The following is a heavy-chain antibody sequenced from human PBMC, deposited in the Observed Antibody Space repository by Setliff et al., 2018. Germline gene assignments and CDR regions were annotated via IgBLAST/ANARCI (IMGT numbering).Heavy chain of an antibody. CDR1: GYTFTTYA. J-gene: IGHJ6*03. Sequence: ASVKVSCKASGYTFTTYAIGWMRQAPGQGPEWMGWINTNTGNPSYAQGFTGRFVFSLDTSVSTAYLQISSLKDEDTGVYYCARASRYGTIKYRGDYYMDVWGKGTTVTVSS. V-gene: IGHV7-4-1*02. CDR3: ARASRYGTIKYRGDYYMDV. CDR2: INTNTGNP. D-gene: IGHD5-12*01.